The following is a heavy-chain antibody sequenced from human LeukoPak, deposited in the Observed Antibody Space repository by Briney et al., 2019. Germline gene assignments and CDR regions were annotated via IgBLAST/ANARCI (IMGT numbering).Heavy chain of an antibody. Sequence: VASVKVSCKASGYTFTSYYMHWVRQAPGQGLEWMGIINPSGGSTSYAQKFQGRVTMTRDTSTSTVYMELSSLRSDDTAVYYCARARGGIVVVPAAPLDYWGQGTLVTVSS. D-gene: IGHD2-2*01. CDR3: ARARGGIVVVPAAPLDY. V-gene: IGHV1-46*01. CDR1: GYTFTSYY. CDR2: INPSGGST. J-gene: IGHJ4*02.